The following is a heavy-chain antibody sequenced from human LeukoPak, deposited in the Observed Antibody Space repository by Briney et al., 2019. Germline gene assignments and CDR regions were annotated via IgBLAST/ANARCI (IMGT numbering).Heavy chain of an antibody. D-gene: IGHD3-16*02. CDR1: GVSFSGYY. Sequence: SETLSLTCAVYGVSFSGYYWSWIRQPPGKGLEWIGEINHSGSTNYNPSLKSRVTISVDTSKNQFSLKLRSLTAADTAVYYCASSGPYVWGSYRYWGQGTLVTVSS. V-gene: IGHV4-34*01. CDR3: ASSGPYVWGSYRY. J-gene: IGHJ4*02. CDR2: INHSGST.